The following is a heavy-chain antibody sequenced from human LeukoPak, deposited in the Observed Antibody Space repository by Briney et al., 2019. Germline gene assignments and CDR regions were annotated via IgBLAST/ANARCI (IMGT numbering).Heavy chain of an antibody. D-gene: IGHD3-22*01. V-gene: IGHV1-69*13. CDR1: DYTLANYT. CDR2: IIPIFGTA. CDR3: ARGPNYYDSSGYYYTFDY. Sequence: SVQVSCKASDYTLANYTFSWVRQAPGQGLEWMGGIIPIFGTANYAQKFQGRVTITADESTSTAYMELSSLRSEDTAVYYCARGPNYYDSSGYYYTFDYWGQGTLVTVSS. J-gene: IGHJ4*02.